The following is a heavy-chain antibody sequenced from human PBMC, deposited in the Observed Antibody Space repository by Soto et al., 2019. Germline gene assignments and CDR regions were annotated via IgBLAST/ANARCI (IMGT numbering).Heavy chain of an antibody. Sequence: QVQLVESGGGLVKPGGSLRLSCVASGFTFSDYYMSWIRQAPGKGLEWVSYITTSSSYTSYADSVKGRFTISRDNAKNSLDLQMNSLRAEDTAVYYCASSSSGSHLSYWGQGTLVTVSS. CDR3: ASSSSGSHLSY. CDR1: GFTFSDYY. V-gene: IGHV3-11*05. D-gene: IGHD3-22*01. CDR2: ITTSSSYT. J-gene: IGHJ4*02.